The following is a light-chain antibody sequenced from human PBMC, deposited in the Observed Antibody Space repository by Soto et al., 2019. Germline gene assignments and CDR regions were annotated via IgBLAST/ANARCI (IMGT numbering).Light chain of an antibody. J-gene: IGKJ4*01. CDR3: QQYSNWPLT. CDR2: DAS. V-gene: IGKV3-15*01. CDR1: QSVSSS. Sequence: ETVMTQSPATLSVSPGERATLSCRASQSVSSSLAWYQQKPGQAPRLLIYDASTRATDVPARFSGSGSGTEFPLTVSSLQSEDFAVYHCQQYSNWPLTFGGGTKV.